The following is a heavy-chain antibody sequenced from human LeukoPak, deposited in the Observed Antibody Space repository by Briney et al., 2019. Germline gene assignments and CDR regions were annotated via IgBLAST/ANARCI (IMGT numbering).Heavy chain of an antibody. CDR1: GYTFTGYY. J-gene: IGHJ4*02. CDR3: ARDSGKSGWYVFDY. V-gene: IGHV1-2*02. Sequence: ASVKVSCKASGYTFTGYYMHWVRQAPGQGLEWMGWINPNSGGTNYAQKFQGRVTMTRDTSISTAYMELSRLRSDDTAVYYCARDSGKSGWYVFDYWGQGTLVTVSS. CDR2: INPNSGGT. D-gene: IGHD6-19*01.